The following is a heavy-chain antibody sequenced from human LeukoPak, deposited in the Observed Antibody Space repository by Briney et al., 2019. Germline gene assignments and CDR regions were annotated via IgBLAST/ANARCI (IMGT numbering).Heavy chain of an antibody. Sequence: ASVKVSCKASGYTFTSYGISWVRQAPGQGLEWMGWISAYNGNTNYAQKLQGRVTMTTDTSTSTAYTELRSLRSDDTAVYYCARASLLLWFGELSRAFDYWGQGTLVTVSS. CDR2: ISAYNGNT. J-gene: IGHJ4*02. CDR3: ARASLLLWFGELSRAFDY. D-gene: IGHD3-10*01. CDR1: GYTFTSYG. V-gene: IGHV1-18*01.